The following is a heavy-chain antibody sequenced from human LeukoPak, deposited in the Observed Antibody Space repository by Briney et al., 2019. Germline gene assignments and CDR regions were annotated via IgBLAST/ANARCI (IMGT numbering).Heavy chain of an antibody. CDR1: GYTLTELS. Sequence: GASVTVSCTVSGYTLTELSMHWVRQAPGKGLEWMGGFDPEGGETIYAQKFQGRVTMTEDTSTDTAYMELSSLRSEYTSVYYCATLKTILITVFDYWGQGTLVTVSS. J-gene: IGHJ4*02. V-gene: IGHV1-24*01. D-gene: IGHD3-16*01. CDR3: ATLKTILITVFDY. CDR2: FDPEGGET.